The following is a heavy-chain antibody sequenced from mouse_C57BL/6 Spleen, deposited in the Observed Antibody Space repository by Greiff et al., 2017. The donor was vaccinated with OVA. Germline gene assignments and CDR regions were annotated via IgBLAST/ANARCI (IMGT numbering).Heavy chain of an antibody. CDR2: INPGSGGT. J-gene: IGHJ1*03. V-gene: IGHV1-54*01. CDR3: ARHGYGYFDV. CDR1: GYAFTNYL. Sequence: QVQLQQSGAELVRPGTSVKVSCKASGYAFTNYLIEWVKQRPGQGLEWIGVINPGSGGTNYNEKFKGKATLTADKSFSTAYMQLSSLTSEDSAVYFCARHGYGYFDVWGTGTTVTVSS. D-gene: IGHD1-1*02.